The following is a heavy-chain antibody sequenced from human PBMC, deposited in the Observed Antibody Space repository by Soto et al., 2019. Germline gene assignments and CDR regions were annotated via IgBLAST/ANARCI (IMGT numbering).Heavy chain of an antibody. CDR3: ANPPSLAVAFLRY. D-gene: IGHD6-19*01. J-gene: IGHJ4*02. V-gene: IGHV1-18*01. CDR1: GYTFTNNA. CDR2: INTYNGNT. Sequence: GASVKVTCKASGYTFTNNAGRWVRQAPGQGLEWMGWINTYNGNTNYGQKVQGRITLTTDTSTSTAYMELTSLRSDVTAVYYCANPPSLAVAFLRYWGQGTLVTVSS.